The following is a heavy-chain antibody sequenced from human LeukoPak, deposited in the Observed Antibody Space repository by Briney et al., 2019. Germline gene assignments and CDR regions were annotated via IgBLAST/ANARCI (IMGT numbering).Heavy chain of an antibody. J-gene: IGHJ6*02. CDR3: ARVFVAMVTRVYYGMDV. Sequence: PGGSLRLSCAASGFTFSSYSMNWVRQAPGKGLEWVSSISSSSSYIYYADSVKGRFTISRDNAKNSLYLQMNSLRAEDTAVYYCARVFVAMVTRVYYGMDVWGQGTTVTVSS. V-gene: IGHV3-21*01. D-gene: IGHD5-18*01. CDR2: ISSSSSYI. CDR1: GFTFSSYS.